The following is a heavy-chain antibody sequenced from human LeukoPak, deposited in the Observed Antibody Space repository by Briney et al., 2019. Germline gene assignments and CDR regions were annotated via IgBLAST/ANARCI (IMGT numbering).Heavy chain of an antibody. CDR2: IQQDGSEK. CDR3: AKGRGLSYDYGVDY. Sequence: GGSLRLSCAASGFTFSTYWMSWVRQAPGKGLEWVANIQQDGSEKYYVDSVKGRFTISRDNAKNSLYLQMNSLRAEDMALYYCAKGRGLSYDYGVDYWGQGTLVTVSS. J-gene: IGHJ4*02. D-gene: IGHD4-17*01. CDR1: GFTFSTYW. V-gene: IGHV3-7*03.